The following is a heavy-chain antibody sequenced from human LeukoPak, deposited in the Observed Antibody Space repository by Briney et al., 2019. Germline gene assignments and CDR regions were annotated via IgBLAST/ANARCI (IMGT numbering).Heavy chain of an antibody. Sequence: PSETLTLTCAVSGGSFSGYYWSWLRQPPGKGLEWIGEMNHSGSTNYNHSVKSRFTISVDTSRNTFFLQMSSVTAEDTAVYYCSTGITSHRHSSDVCSQGTMVTASS. CDR3: STGITSHRHSSDV. V-gene: IGHV4-34*01. J-gene: IGHJ3*01. D-gene: IGHD3-10*01. CDR2: MNHSGST. CDR1: GGSFSGYY.